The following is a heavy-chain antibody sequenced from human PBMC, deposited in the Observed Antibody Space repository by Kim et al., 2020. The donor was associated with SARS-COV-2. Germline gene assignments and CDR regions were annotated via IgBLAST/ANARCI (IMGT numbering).Heavy chain of an antibody. CDR3: ARGYRGITIFGVVTKGYYYYMDV. D-gene: IGHD3-3*01. J-gene: IGHJ6*03. CDR1: GYTFTGYY. CDR2: INPNSGGT. V-gene: IGHV1-2*06. Sequence: ASVKVSCKASGYTFTGYYMHWVRQAPGQGLEWMGRINPNSGGTNYAQKFQGRVTMTRDTSISTAYMELSRLRSDDTAVYYCARGYRGITIFGVVTKGYYYYMDVWGKGTTVTVSS.